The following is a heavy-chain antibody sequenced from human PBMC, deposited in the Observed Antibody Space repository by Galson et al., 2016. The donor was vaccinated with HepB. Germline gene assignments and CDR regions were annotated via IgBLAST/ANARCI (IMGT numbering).Heavy chain of an antibody. J-gene: IGHJ4*02. Sequence: SLRLSCAASGFTFSCYAMHWVRQAPGKGLEWVAVISYDGSNKYYADSLRGRFTISRDNSKNTLYLQMNSLRTEDTAVYYWARDRGSYYYDGGCNYWGQGTLVTVSS. CDR3: ARDRGSYYYDGGCNY. CDR1: GFTFSCYA. CDR2: ISYDGSNK. D-gene: IGHD3-22*01. V-gene: IGHV3-30-3*01.